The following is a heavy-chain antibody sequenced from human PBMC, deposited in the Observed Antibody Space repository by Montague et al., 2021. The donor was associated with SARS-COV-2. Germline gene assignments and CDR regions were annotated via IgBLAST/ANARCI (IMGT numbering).Heavy chain of an antibody. Sequence: SETLSLTCAVYTESFNGYYWTWIRQPPGKGLEWIGEVSHPGSAKYNPSLKSRVTISVDTYRKQVSLRLTSVTAADTATYYCARVVYNSVIFVVSPRYYFDYWGQGNMVAVSA. CDR3: ARVVYNSVIFVVSPRYYFDY. CDR1: TESFNGYY. CDR2: VSHPGSA. J-gene: IGHJ4*02. V-gene: IGHV4-34*01. D-gene: IGHD5/OR15-5a*01.